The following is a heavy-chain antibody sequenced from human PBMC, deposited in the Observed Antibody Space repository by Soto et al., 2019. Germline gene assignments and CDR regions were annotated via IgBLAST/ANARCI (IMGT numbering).Heavy chain of an antibody. CDR3: TRRGREAANWFVP. CDR1: GGTLNSYS. J-gene: IGHJ5*02. Sequence: QVQLVKSGAEVKKPGSSVKVSCKASGGTLNSYSMTWVRQAPGQGLEWMGGIIPMSGIANYAQKFKGRVTITADKSTNTVYVEVNNLRYNDTAVYYCTRRGREAANWFVPWGQGPLVTVSS. CDR2: IIPMSGIA. V-gene: IGHV1-69*17.